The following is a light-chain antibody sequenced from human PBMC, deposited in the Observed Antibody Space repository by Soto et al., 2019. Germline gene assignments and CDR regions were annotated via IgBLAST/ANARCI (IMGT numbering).Light chain of an antibody. Sequence: QSVLTQPPSASGSPGQSVTISCTGSSNDVGPYNYVSWYQHHPGKAPKLIIYEVTRRPSGVPDRFSGSKSGNTASLTVSGLQAEDEAHYYCSSYAGSGVYVVFGGGTKLTVL. V-gene: IGLV2-8*01. J-gene: IGLJ2*01. CDR1: SNDVGPYNY. CDR3: SSYAGSGVYVV. CDR2: EVT.